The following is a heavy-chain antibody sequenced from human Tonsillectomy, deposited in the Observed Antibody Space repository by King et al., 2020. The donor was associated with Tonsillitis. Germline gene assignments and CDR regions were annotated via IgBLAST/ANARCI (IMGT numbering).Heavy chain of an antibody. CDR3: ERGRVGGYSYCSYYHGMYV. CDR2: ISYAGCCM. CDR1: GFTFSSSA. J-gene: IGHJ6*02. Sequence: VQLVESGGGVVQPGRSLTLSCAASGFTFSSSAMHWVRQAPGKGLEWVAVISYAGCCMHFADSVKGRFTISRDNSKNTLYLQLNSLRVEDTAVYYCERGRVGGYSYCSYYHGMYVWGEGTAVTVSS. V-gene: IGHV3-30-3*01. D-gene: IGHD5-18*01.